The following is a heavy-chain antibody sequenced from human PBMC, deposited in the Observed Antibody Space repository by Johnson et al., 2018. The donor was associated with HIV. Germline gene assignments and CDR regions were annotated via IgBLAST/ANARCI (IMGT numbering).Heavy chain of an antibody. J-gene: IGHJ3*02. CDR1: RFTFSNYG. V-gene: IGHV3-33*08. D-gene: IGHD2-15*01. Sequence: VQLVESGGGLVQPGGSLRLSCATSRFTFSNYGMHWVRQAPGKGLEWVAVIWYDGSNKYYADSVQGPFTISRDNSKTTLYLQMNSLRAEDTAVYYCARERYGSQAIDAFDIWGQGTLVTVSS. CDR2: IWYDGSNK. CDR3: ARERYGSQAIDAFDI.